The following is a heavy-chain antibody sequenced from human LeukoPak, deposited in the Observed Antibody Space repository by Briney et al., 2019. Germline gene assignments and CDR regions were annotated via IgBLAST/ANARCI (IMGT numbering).Heavy chain of an antibody. V-gene: IGHV3-30*02. CDR3: AKDEGTTRPDYFDY. D-gene: IGHD6-6*01. CDR1: GFTFSSFA. CDR2: IRNDGSTT. J-gene: IGHJ4*02. Sequence: GGSLRLSCAASGFTFSSFAMHWVRRAPGKGLEWVAFIRNDGSTTYYADSVKGRFTISRDNSKNTLYLQMDSLRAEDTAVYYCAKDEGTTRPDYFDYWGQGTLVTVSS.